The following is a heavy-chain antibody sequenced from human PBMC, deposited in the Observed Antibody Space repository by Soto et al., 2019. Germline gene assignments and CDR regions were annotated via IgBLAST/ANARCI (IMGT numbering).Heavy chain of an antibody. CDR3: ARTRATPASRNLDF. V-gene: IGHV4-34*01. CDR1: GGSFSGYY. CDR2: INPTGGT. J-gene: IGHJ4*02. D-gene: IGHD1-1*01. Sequence: SETLSLTCAVYGGSFSGYYWSWVRQSPGKGLEWIGEINPTGGTNYNPSLKSRVTISVDTSKDQFSLQLSSVTAADTAVYYCARTRATPASRNLDFWGQGTLVTVSS.